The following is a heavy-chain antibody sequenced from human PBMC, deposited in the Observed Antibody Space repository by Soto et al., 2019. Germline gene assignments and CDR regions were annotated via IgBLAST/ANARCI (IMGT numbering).Heavy chain of an antibody. CDR3: ARDRGIEVSGL. V-gene: IGHV1-69*01. D-gene: IGHD6-13*01. CDR2: IIPIFGTA. CDR1: GGTFSSYA. J-gene: IGHJ1*01. Sequence: QVQLVQSGAEVKKPGSSVKVSCKASGGTFSSYAISWVRQAPGQGLEWMGGIIPIFGTANYAQKFQGRVTITAEETTSTDYMELSRRRSADTAVYYFARDRGIEVSGLWGQCTMVTVAS.